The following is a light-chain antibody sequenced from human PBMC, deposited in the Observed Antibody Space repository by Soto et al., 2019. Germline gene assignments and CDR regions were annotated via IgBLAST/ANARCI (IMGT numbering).Light chain of an antibody. CDR1: QSVNSRF. CDR2: GAS. J-gene: IGKJ1*01. V-gene: IGKV3-20*01. Sequence: EIVLTQSPGTLSLSPGERATLSCGASQSVNSRFLAWYQQKPGQAPRLLIYGASSRATGIPDRFSGSGSGTDFTLTISRLEPEDFAVYYCQQYGNSPTWTFGQGTKVDI. CDR3: QQYGNSPTWT.